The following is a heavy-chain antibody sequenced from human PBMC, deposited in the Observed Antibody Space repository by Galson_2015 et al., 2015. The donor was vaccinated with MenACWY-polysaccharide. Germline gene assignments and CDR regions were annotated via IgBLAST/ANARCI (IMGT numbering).Heavy chain of an antibody. Sequence: SLRLSCAASGFTFSTYAIHWVRQAPGKGLEWVAVISYDGSNKYFADSVMGRFTISRDNSRNTLYHQMNSLTLEDTAVYYCARAYCDRTACYGMDVWGQGTTVTVSS. J-gene: IGHJ6*02. V-gene: IGHV3-30-3*01. D-gene: IGHD2/OR15-2a*01. CDR3: ARAYCDRTACYGMDV. CDR2: ISYDGSNK. CDR1: GFTFSTYA.